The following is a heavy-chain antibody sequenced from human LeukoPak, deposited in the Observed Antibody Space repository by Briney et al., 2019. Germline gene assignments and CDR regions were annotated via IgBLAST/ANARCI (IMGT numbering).Heavy chain of an antibody. J-gene: IGHJ6*03. CDR2: INPNSGGT. D-gene: IGHD2-2*01. Sequence: GASVKVSCKASGYTFTGYYMHWVRQAPGQGLEWMGWINPNSGGTNYAQKFQGRVTITADESTSTAYMELSSLRSEDTAVYYCARGRDIVVVPAARPKTYYYYYYMDVWGKGTTVTISS. V-gene: IGHV1-2*02. CDR3: ARGRDIVVVPAARPKTYYYYYYMDV. CDR1: GYTFTGYY.